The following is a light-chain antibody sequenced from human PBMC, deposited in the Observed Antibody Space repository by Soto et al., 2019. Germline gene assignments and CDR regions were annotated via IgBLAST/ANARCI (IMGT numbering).Light chain of an antibody. J-gene: IGKJ5*01. CDR1: QTVSSNY. CDR2: GAS. V-gene: IGKV3-20*01. CDR3: QQSTATPTT. Sequence: LTHSPDTLAFSPGERATLSFRASQTVSSNYLAWCQQRPGQAPRLLIYGASTRAAGIPARFSGRGSGTDSTLPLTRIAPEASAVPFCQQSTATPTTFGQGTRLEIK.